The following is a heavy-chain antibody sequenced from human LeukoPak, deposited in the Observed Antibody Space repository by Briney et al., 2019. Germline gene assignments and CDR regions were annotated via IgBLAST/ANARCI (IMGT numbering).Heavy chain of an antibody. J-gene: IGHJ4*02. CDR1: GFSFSVYW. V-gene: IGHV3-74*01. CDR3: AREVRAYGGYSQSDY. CDR2: IKTDGSIT. Sequence: GGSLRLSCAASGFSFSVYWMHWVRQAPGKGPVWVSRIKTDGSITDYADFVKGRFTISRDNAKNTLYLQMNSLRAEDTAVYYCAREVRAYGGYSQSDYWGQGTLVTVSS. D-gene: IGHD5-12*01.